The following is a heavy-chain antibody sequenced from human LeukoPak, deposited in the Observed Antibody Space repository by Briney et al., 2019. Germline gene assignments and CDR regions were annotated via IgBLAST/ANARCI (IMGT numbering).Heavy chain of an antibody. CDR1: GFTFDDYA. V-gene: IGHV3-9*01. D-gene: IGHD2-15*01. CDR3: AKDLGEHGGSSAPYGMDV. Sequence: PGRSLRLSCAASGFTFDDYAMHWVRQAPGKGLEWVSGISWNSGSIGYADSVKGRFTISRDNAKNSLYLQMNSLRAEDTALYCCAKDLGEHGGSSAPYGMDVWGQGTTVTVSS. CDR2: ISWNSGSI. J-gene: IGHJ6*02.